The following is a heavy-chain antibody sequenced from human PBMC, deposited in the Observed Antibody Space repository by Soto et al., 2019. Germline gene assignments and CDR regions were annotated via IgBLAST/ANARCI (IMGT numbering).Heavy chain of an antibody. CDR2: IGDSGSPI. V-gene: IGHV3-11*01. Sequence: GGSLRLSCAVSGFNFRDYYMSWVRQAPGKGLEWISYIGDSGSPIYYADSVRGRFTTSRDNAKDSLYLQMNRLRAEDTAVYYCARFSDWLISYSFDYWGRGALVTVSS. J-gene: IGHJ4*02. CDR1: GFNFRDYY. D-gene: IGHD3-9*01. CDR3: ARFSDWLISYSFDY.